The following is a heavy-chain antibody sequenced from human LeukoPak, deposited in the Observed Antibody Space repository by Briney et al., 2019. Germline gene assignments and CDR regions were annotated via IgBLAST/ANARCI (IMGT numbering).Heavy chain of an antibody. CDR3: AKARGIVVVPAAMYYFDY. CDR1: GFTFSSYA. CDR2: ISGSGGST. J-gene: IGHJ4*02. D-gene: IGHD2-2*01. Sequence: PGGSLRLSCAASGFTFSSYAMSWVRQAPGKGLEWVSAISGSGGSTYYADSVKGRFTISRDSSKNTLYLQMNSLRAEDTAVYYCAKARGIVVVPAAMYYFDYWGQGTLVTVSS. V-gene: IGHV3-23*01.